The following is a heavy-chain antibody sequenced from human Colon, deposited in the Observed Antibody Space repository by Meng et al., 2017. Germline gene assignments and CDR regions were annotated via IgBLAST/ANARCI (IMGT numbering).Heavy chain of an antibody. CDR3: ARLFLPAAMVGPFDF. D-gene: IGHD2-21*01. Sequence: QVQMMESGGGGVQPGRSRRLAGAASGFSFSGYAMHWVRQATGKGLEWVAVISNDAGTIHYAASVKGRFTISRDDSKNTLYLEMKGLTLDDTAIYRRARLFLPAAMVGPFDFWGQGTLVTVSS. V-gene: IGHV3-30-3*01. CDR1: GFSFSGYA. J-gene: IGHJ4*02. CDR2: ISNDAGTI.